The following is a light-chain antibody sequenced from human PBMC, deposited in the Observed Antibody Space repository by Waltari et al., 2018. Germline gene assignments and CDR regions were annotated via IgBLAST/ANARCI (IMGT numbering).Light chain of an antibody. CDR1: ALPKKY. Sequence: SYELTQPPSVSVSLGQMARITCSGEALPKKYAYWYQQKPGQFPVMVTYKERGGPYGIPELFSGSSSGTIVTLTISGVQAEDEADYYCLSADSSGTYPWVFGGGTKLSVL. V-gene: IGLV3-16*01. CDR2: KER. J-gene: IGLJ3*02. CDR3: LSADSSGTYPWV.